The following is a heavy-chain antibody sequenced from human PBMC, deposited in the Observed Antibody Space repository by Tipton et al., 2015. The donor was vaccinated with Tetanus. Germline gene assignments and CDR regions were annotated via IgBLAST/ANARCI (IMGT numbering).Heavy chain of an antibody. CDR1: GGSISGSRNF. D-gene: IGHD2-21*01. CDR2: VDYTGHT. V-gene: IGHV4-39*02. Sequence: TLSLTCTVSGGSISGSRNFWGWIRQTPARGLEWIGSVDYTGHTYHNPSLKSRVTLSVDVSKNQFSLRVSSVTAADTALYFCARDSHVGAPVVNCFDRWGLGTLVTVS. CDR3: ARDSHVGAPVVNCFDR. J-gene: IGHJ4*02.